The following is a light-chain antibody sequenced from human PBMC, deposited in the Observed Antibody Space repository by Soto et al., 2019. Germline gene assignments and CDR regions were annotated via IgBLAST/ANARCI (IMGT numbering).Light chain of an antibody. CDR1: QSVSYY. Sequence: EIVLTQSPATLSLSPGERASLSCRASQSVSYYLAWYQQKPGQAPRLLIYDASNRAPGIPARFSGTGSGTDFTLTISSLEPDDLAVYYCQQRSGYPLTFGGGTTVGIK. V-gene: IGKV3-11*01. CDR3: QQRSGYPLT. CDR2: DAS. J-gene: IGKJ4*01.